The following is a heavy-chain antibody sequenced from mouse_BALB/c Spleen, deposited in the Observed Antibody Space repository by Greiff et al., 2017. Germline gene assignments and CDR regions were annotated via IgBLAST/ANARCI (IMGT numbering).Heavy chain of an antibody. CDR2: FHPYNDDT. J-gene: IGHJ3*01. CDR1: GYTFTTYP. CDR3: ARSGDYGNYQFAY. D-gene: IGHD2-1*01. V-gene: IGHV1-47*01. Sequence: QVQLKESGAELVKPGASVKISCKAFGYTFTTYPIEWMKQNHGKSLEWIGNFHPYNDDTKYNEKFKGKAKLTVEKSSSTVYLELSRLTSDDSAVYYCARSGDYGNYQFAYWGQGTLVTVSA.